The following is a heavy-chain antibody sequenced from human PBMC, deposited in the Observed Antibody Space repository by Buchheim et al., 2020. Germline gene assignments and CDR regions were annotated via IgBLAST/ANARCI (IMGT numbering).Heavy chain of an antibody. CDR3: ARSGYGDSAPRYYYYYGMDV. CDR2: LYHSGST. J-gene: IGHJ6*02. CDR1: GGSISSSNW. Sequence: QVQLQESGPGLVKPSGTLSLTCAVSGGSISSSNWWSWVRQPPGKGLEWIGELYHSGSTNYNPSLKSRVTISVAKSKNQFFLKLSSVTAADTAVYYCARSGYGDSAPRYYYYYGMDVWGQGTT. V-gene: IGHV4-4*02. D-gene: IGHD6-13*01.